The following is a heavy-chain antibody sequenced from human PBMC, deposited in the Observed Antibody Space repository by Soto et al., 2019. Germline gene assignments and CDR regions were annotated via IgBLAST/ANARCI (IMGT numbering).Heavy chain of an antibody. J-gene: IGHJ4*02. D-gene: IGHD6-13*01. CDR3: AKDMGGIAPYYFDY. CDR2: ISWDGGTT. Sequence: PGGSLRLSCSASGFTFDGYTMRWVGQAPGKGLEWVSLISWDGGTTYYADSVKGRFTISRDNSKNSLYLQMNSLTTEDTAFYYCAKDMGGIAPYYFDYWGQGT. V-gene: IGHV3-43*01. CDR1: GFTFDGYT.